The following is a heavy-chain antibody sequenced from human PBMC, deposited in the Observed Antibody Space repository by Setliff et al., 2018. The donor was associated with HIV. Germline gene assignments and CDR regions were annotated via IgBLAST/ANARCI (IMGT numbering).Heavy chain of an antibody. Sequence: ASVKVSCKASGGTSSTHAINWVRQAPGQGLEWMGQIISILDITTYAQSLQGRVTITADESTSTFYMELSSLRSADTAVYYCAGPRGDEAFDIWGQGTKVTVS. J-gene: IGHJ3*02. D-gene: IGHD3-10*01. CDR3: AGPRGDEAFDI. V-gene: IGHV1-69*10. CDR2: IISILDIT. CDR1: GGTSSTHA.